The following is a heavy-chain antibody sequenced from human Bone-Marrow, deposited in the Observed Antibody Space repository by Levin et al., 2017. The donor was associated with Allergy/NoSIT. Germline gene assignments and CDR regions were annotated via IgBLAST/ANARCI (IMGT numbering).Heavy chain of an antibody. CDR2: IRSKAYGGTT. CDR3: TREEGPGLFLTGYYFDY. CDR1: GFTFGDYA. V-gene: IGHV3-49*03. J-gene: IGHJ4*02. D-gene: IGHD3-9*01. Sequence: PGGSLRLSCTASGFTFGDYAMSWFRQAPGKGLEWVGFIRSKAYGGTTEYAASVKGRFTISRDDSKSIAYLQMNSLKTEDTAVYYCTREEGPGLFLTGYYFDYWGQGTLVTVSS.